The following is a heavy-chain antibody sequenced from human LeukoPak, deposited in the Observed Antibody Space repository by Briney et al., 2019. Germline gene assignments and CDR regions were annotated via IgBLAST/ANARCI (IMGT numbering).Heavy chain of an antibody. V-gene: IGHV3-13*01. Sequence: GGSLRLSCAASGFTFSSYDMHWVRQATGKGLEWVSAIGTAGDTYYPGSVEGRFTISRENAKNSLYLQMNSLRAGDTAVYYCARTTYYYDSGGYYKNHDAFDIWGQGTMVTVSS. CDR2: IGTAGDT. CDR1: GFTFSSYD. D-gene: IGHD3-22*01. CDR3: ARTTYYYDSGGYYKNHDAFDI. J-gene: IGHJ3*02.